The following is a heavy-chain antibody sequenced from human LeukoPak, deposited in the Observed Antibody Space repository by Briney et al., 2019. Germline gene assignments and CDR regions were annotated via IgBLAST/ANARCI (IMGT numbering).Heavy chain of an antibody. CDR1: GGSISSYY. Sequence: SETLSLTCTVSGGSISSYYWSWIRQPPGKGLEWIGYIYHSGSTNYNPSLKSRVTISVDTSKNQFSLKLSSVTAADTAVYYCARYITMVRGVIITDDAFDIWGQGTMVTVSS. J-gene: IGHJ3*02. V-gene: IGHV4-59*08. CDR3: ARYITMVRGVIITDDAFDI. CDR2: IYHSGST. D-gene: IGHD3-10*01.